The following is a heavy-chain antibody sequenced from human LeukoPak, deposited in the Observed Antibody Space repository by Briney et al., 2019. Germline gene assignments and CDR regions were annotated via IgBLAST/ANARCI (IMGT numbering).Heavy chain of an antibody. CDR1: GGSISSGGYY. V-gene: IGHV4-31*03. CDR2: IYYSGST. CDR3: AREPFPRHFDL. Sequence: PSQTLSLTCTVSGGSISSGGYYWSWIRQPPGKGLEWIGHIYYSGSTYYNPSLKSRVTISVDTSKNQLSLKLSSVTAADTAVYHCAREPFPRHFDLWGRGTLVTVSS. J-gene: IGHJ2*01.